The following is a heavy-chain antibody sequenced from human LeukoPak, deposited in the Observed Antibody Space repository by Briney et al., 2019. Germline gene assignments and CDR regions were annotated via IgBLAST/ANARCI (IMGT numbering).Heavy chain of an antibody. Sequence: SVTVSFKYSGGTFIIYAISWVRQAPGEGRERMGGIIAIFGTANYTQKFQGRDTINEDESTSTDYMELRSLRSEDTAVYYCARDSDVVVTAIDYDAFDIWGQGTIVTVSS. CDR2: IIAIFGTA. V-gene: IGHV1-69*13. D-gene: IGHD2-21*02. J-gene: IGHJ3*02. CDR3: ARDSDVVVTAIDYDAFDI. CDR1: GGTFIIYA.